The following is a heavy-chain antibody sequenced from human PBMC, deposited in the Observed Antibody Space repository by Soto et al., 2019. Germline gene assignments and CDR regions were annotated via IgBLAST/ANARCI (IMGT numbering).Heavy chain of an antibody. J-gene: IGHJ6*03. V-gene: IGHV1-18*01. Sequence: ASVKVSCKASGYTFTSYGISWVRQAPGQGLEWMGWISAYSGNTNYAQKLQGRVTMTTDTSTSTAYMELRSLRSDDTAVYYCARDHIVVVPAAQFYYYMDVWGKGTTVTVS. CDR2: ISAYSGNT. CDR1: GYTFTSYG. CDR3: ARDHIVVVPAAQFYYYMDV. D-gene: IGHD2-2*01.